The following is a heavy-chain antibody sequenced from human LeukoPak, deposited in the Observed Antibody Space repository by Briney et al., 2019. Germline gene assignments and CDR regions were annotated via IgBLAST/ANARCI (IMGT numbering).Heavy chain of an antibody. D-gene: IGHD2-2*01. V-gene: IGHV4-39*07. Sequence: PSETLSLTCTVSGGSITSSSHHWGWLRQPPGKGLEWIGSIYYSGTTYYKPSLRSRVTISVDTSNNQLSLKVNSVTAADTAMYYCVKSNSRYQPWTLDIWGRGTMVTVSS. J-gene: IGHJ3*02. CDR1: GGSITSSSHH. CDR3: VKSNSRYQPWTLDI. CDR2: IYYSGTT.